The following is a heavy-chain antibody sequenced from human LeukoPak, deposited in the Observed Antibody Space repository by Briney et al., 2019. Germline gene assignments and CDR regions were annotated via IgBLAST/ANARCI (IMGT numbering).Heavy chain of an antibody. CDR1: GYTFTSYG. J-gene: IGHJ4*02. V-gene: IGHV1-18*01. CDR2: ISAYNGNT. CDR3: ARDRTMVRGATVGY. Sequence: ASVKVSCKASGYTFTSYGISWVRQAPGQGLEWMGWISAYNGNTNYAQELQGRVTMTTDTSTSTAYMELRSLRSDDTAVYYCARDRTMVRGATVGYWGQGTLVTVSS. D-gene: IGHD3-10*01.